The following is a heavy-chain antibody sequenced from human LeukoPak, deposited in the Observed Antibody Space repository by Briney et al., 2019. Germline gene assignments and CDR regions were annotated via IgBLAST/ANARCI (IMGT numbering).Heavy chain of an antibody. CDR2: INHSGSA. V-gene: IGHV4-39*07. CDR3: ARGSPNYYDSSGYYGPFDY. Sequence: SETLSLTCTVSGGSISSSSYYWGWIRQPPGKGLEWIGEINHSGSANYNPSLKSRVTISVDTSKNQFSLKLSSVTAADTAVYYCARGSPNYYDSSGYYGPFDYWGQGTLVTVSS. CDR1: GGSISSSSYY. J-gene: IGHJ4*02. D-gene: IGHD3-22*01.